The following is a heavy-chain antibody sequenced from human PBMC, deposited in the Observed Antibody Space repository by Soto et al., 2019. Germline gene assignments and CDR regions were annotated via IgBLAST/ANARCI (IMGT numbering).Heavy chain of an antibody. V-gene: IGHV1-18*01. D-gene: IGHD4-17*01. Sequence: QVQLVQSGAEVKKPGASVKVSCKASGYRFSSYGITWVRQAPGQGLDWMGCISTYNGNANYSQKFRGRVTMTPDTSTSTDHMGLRSLRSDDTAVDYCASTAIGDPHWLDRWGQGTLVSVSS. J-gene: IGHJ5*02. CDR3: ASTAIGDPHWLDR. CDR1: GYRFSSYG. CDR2: ISTYNGNA.